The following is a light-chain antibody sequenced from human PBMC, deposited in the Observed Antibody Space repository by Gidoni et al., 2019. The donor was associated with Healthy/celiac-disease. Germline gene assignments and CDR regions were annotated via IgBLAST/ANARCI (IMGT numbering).Light chain of an antibody. Sequence: LMTQSPPSLPVTPGEPASISCRSSQSPLHSNGYNYLDWYLQKPGQSPQLLIYLGSNRASGVPDRFSGSGSGTDFTLKISRVEAEDVGVYYCMQALQTPVTFGPGTKVDIK. CDR1: QSPLHSNGYNY. CDR2: LGS. CDR3: MQALQTPVT. J-gene: IGKJ3*01. V-gene: IGKV2-28*01.